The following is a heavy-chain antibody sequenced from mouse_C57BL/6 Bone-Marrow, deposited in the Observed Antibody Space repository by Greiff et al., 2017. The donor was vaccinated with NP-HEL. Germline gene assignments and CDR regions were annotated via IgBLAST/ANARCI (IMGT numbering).Heavy chain of an antibody. CDR2: IYPGDGDT. Sequence: QVQLQQSGAELVKPGAPVKIFCKASGHAFSSYWMNWVKERPGKGLEWIGQIYPGDGDTKYNGKFTGKATLTADKSSSTAYMQVSSLTSEDSAVYCCARGDYSSRRFGYAMDYRGQATSVTASS. CDR3: ARGDYSSRRFGYAMDY. D-gene: IGHD1-1*01. J-gene: IGHJ4*01. CDR1: GHAFSSYW. V-gene: IGHV1-80*01.